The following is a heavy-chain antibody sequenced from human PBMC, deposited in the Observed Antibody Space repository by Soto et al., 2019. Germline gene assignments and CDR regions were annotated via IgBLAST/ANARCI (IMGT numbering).Heavy chain of an antibody. V-gene: IGHV1-69*06. CDR1: GGTFSSYA. Sequence: ASVKVSCKASGGTFSSYAISWVRQAPGQGLEWMGGIIPIFGTANYAQKFQGRVTITADKSTSTAYMELSSLRSEDTAVYYCARGGNDYYGSGSYYNLGYYYYGMDVWGQGTTVTVS. D-gene: IGHD3-10*01. CDR3: ARGGNDYYGSGSYYNLGYYYYGMDV. CDR2: IIPIFGTA. J-gene: IGHJ6*02.